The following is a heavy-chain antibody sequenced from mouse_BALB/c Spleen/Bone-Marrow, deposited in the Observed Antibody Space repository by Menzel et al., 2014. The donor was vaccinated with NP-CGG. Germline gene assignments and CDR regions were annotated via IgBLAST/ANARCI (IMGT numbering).Heavy chain of an antibody. CDR1: GFTFSSFG. CDR2: VSSGSSTI. CDR3: ARSGSSSGYFDY. Sequence: EVKVVESGGGLVQPGGPRKLSCAASGFTFSSFGMHWVRQAPEKGLEWVAYVSSGSSTIYYADTVMGRFTISRDNPKNTLFLQMTSLRSEDTAMYYCARSGSSSGYFDYWGQGTTLTVSS. J-gene: IGHJ2*01. V-gene: IGHV5-17*02. D-gene: IGHD1-1*01.